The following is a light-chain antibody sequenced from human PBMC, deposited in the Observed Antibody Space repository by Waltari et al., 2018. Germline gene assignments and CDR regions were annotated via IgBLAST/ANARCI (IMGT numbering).Light chain of an antibody. V-gene: IGKV3-20*01. CDR3: QQYGSSPLT. Sequence: EIVLTQSPGTLSLSPGERATLSCRATQSVSSNYLAWYQQKPGQAPRLLIYDASNRATGIPDRFSGSGSGTDVTLTISRLEPEDFAVYYCQQYGSSPLTFGGGTKVEIK. CDR1: QSVSSNY. J-gene: IGKJ4*01. CDR2: DAS.